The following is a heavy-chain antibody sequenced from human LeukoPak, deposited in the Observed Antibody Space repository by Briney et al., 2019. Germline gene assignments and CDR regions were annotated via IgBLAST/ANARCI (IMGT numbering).Heavy chain of an antibody. D-gene: IGHD6-19*01. V-gene: IGHV3-74*01. CDR2: LNTDGSDT. Sequence: PGGSLRLSCAASGFTFSAYWMHWVRQAPGKGLVWVSRLNTDGSDTRSADSVQGRFTISRDNAKNTLCLQMNSLRAEDTAVYYCARSEAVAWSFDLWGRGTLVTVSS. CDR1: GFTFSAYW. CDR3: ARSEAVAWSFDL. J-gene: IGHJ2*01.